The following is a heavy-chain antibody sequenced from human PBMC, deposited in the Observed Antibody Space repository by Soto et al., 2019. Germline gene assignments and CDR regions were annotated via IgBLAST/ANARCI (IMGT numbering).Heavy chain of an antibody. CDR1: GGSISSSTSY. J-gene: IGHJ3*01. CDR3: ARLGIVVMVEAHDAFDL. D-gene: IGHD2-15*01. V-gene: IGHV4-39*01. Sequence: NPSETLSLTCTVSGGSISSSTSYWGWIRQTPGKGLEWIGSVYHSGRTYYNPSLESRVAMSVDTSKNQFSLKLTSVTAEDTAVYYCARLGIVVMVEAHDAFDLWGPGTMVTVSS. CDR2: VYHSGRT.